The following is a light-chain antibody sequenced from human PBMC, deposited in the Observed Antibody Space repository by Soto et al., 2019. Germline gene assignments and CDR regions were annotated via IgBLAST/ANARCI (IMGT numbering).Light chain of an antibody. V-gene: IGLV1-47*01. CDR1: SSNIGSNY. CDR3: ASWDDSLSGVV. Sequence: QSVLTQPPSASGTPGQRVTISCSGSSSNIGSNYVYWYQQLPGTAPKLLIYRSNQRPSGVPDRFSGSKSGTSASLAISGLRCEDEADYYGASWDDSLSGVVFGGGTKLTVL. J-gene: IGLJ2*01. CDR2: RSN.